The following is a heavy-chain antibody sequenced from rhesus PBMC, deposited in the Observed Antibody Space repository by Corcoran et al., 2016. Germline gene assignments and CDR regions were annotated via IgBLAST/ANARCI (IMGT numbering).Heavy chain of an antibody. V-gene: IGHV3-13*01. CDR3: AKWGVGFDL. CDR2: KKNKANINTK. CDR1: GFTFSNYY. D-gene: IGHD7-45*01. J-gene: IGHJ2*01. Sequence: EVQLVESGGGLVQPGGSLRLSCAASGFTFSNYYMHWVRQAQGKGLEWVGLKKNKANINTKEYAAAGKGRFTISRDDSKNTLYLQMSSLKTEDTALYYCAKWGVGFDLWGPGTPITISS.